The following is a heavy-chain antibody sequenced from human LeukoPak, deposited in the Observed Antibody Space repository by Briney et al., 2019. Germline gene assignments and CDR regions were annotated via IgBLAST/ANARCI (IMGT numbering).Heavy chain of an antibody. CDR1: GGSDAHY. J-gene: IGHJ4*02. CDR3: AREGGGYSSSWYELYNY. V-gene: IGHV4-31*03. Sequence: PSETLSLTCTVSGGSDAHYWTWIRQHPGKGLEWIGYIYYSGSTYYNPSLKSRVTISVDTSKNQFSLKLSSVTAADTAVYYCAREGGGYSSSWYELYNYWGQGTLVTVSS. CDR2: IYYSGST. D-gene: IGHD6-13*01.